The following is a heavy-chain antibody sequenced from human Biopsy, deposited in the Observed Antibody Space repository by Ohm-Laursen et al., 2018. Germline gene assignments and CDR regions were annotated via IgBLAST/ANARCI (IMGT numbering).Heavy chain of an antibody. CDR3: ARDIMNRIAGLVARSDVFDV. Sequence: GASVKVSCKSSGYAVNDYFLHWLRQAPGQGPEWMGWISPNSGGTNYAQKFQGRVTMTTDTSTSTVCLELRRLISDDTAVYYCARDIMNRIAGLVARSDVFDVWGQGTLVTVSS. J-gene: IGHJ3*01. CDR2: ISPNSGGT. CDR1: GYAVNDYF. V-gene: IGHV1-2*02. D-gene: IGHD3-16*01.